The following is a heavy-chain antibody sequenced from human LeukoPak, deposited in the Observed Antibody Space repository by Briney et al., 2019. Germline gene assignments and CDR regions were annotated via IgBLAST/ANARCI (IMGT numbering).Heavy chain of an antibody. J-gene: IGHJ4*02. CDR3: AREAVTRNYFDY. Sequence: GGSLRLSCVVSGFTFSTYAMSWVRQAPGKGLEWVSAVRGSGSDTYYADSVKGRFTISRHNSKNTLFLQMNSLRAEDTAVYYCAREAVTRNYFDYWGQGTLVTVSS. D-gene: IGHD4-17*01. CDR2: VRGSGSDT. V-gene: IGHV3-23*01. CDR1: GFTFSTYA.